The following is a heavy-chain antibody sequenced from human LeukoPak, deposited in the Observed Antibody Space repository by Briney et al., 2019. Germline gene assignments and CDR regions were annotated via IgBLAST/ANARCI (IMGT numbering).Heavy chain of an antibody. CDR3: TTGGHVMVADTRAFDI. Sequence: GGSLRLSCAASDFTFNKDWMNWVRQAPGKGLEWVGRIKSTVDGGTTDYAAPVKGRFTVSRDDSKKTLYLQMNSLKIEDTAVYYCTTGGHVMVADTRAFDIWGQGTMVTVSS. D-gene: IGHD2-15*01. J-gene: IGHJ3*02. V-gene: IGHV3-15*07. CDR1: DFTFNKDW. CDR2: IKSTVDGGTT.